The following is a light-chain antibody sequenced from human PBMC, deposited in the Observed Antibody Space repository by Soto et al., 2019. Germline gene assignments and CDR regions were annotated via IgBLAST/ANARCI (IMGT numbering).Light chain of an antibody. CDR1: SSDVGAYHS. CDR3: SSFTDTGTVR. J-gene: IGLJ2*01. V-gene: IGLV2-14*03. Sequence: QAVLTQPASVSGSPGQSFTIPCTGSSSDVGAYHSVSWYQQHPGKAPQLILFDVSNRPSGVSNRFSGSKSGNTASLTITGLQAEDGADYYGSSFTDTGTVRLGGGTKLTVL. CDR2: DVS.